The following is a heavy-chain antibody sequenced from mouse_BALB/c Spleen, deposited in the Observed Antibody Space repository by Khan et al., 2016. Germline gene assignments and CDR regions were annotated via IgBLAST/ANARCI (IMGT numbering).Heavy chain of an antibody. CDR2: ISSGGTYT. D-gene: IGHD2-3*01. V-gene: IGHV5-6-4*01. CDR1: GFTFSSYT. Sequence: EVELVESGGGLVKPGGSLKLSCAASGFTFSSYTMSWVRQTPEKRLEWVATISSGGTYTYYPDSVKGRFTISRDDAKNTLYLQMSSLKFEDTAMXYCTNIYDGYYEFPYWGRGTLVTVSA. CDR3: TNIYDGYYEFPY. J-gene: IGHJ3*01.